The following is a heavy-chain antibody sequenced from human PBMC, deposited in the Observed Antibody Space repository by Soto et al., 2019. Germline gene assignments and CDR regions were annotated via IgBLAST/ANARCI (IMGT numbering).Heavy chain of an antibody. CDR1: GGSISSSSYY. CDR2: IYYSGST. CDR3: ARHRQWFGETPLGSPDY. V-gene: IGHV4-39*01. J-gene: IGHJ4*02. Sequence: SETLSLTCTVSGGSISSSSYYWGWIRQPPGKGLEWIGSIYYSGSTYYNPSLKSRVTISVDTSKNQFSLKLSSVTAADTAVYYCARHRQWFGETPLGSPDYWGQGTLVTVSS. D-gene: IGHD3-10*01.